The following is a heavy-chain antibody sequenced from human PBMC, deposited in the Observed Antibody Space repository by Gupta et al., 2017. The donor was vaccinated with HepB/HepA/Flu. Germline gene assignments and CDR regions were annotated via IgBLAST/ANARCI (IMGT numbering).Heavy chain of an antibody. D-gene: IGHD5-18*01. CDR3: ARGISYGSHPFDY. CDR1: GGSFSGYY. CDR2: INHSGST. Sequence: QVQLQQWGAGLLKPSETLSLTCAVYGGSFSGYYWSWIRQPPGKGLEWIGEINHSGSTNYNPSLKSRVTISVDTSKNQFSLKLSSVTAADTAVYYCARGISYGSHPFDYWGQGTLVTVSS. J-gene: IGHJ4*02. V-gene: IGHV4-34*01.